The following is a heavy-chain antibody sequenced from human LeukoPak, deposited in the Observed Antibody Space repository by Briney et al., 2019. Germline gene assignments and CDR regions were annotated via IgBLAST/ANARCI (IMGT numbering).Heavy chain of an antibody. J-gene: IGHJ2*01. CDR2: IHPGDSDT. CDR3: ARLKVVTSSYWYFDL. Sequence: KRGESLKISCKASGYSIITYWIGWVRQMPGKGLEWMGIIHPGDSDTRYSPSFQGQVTISVDKSISTAYLQWSGLKASDTAMYYCARLKVVTSSYWYFDLWGRGTLVTVSS. D-gene: IGHD4-23*01. V-gene: IGHV5-51*01. CDR1: GYSIITYW.